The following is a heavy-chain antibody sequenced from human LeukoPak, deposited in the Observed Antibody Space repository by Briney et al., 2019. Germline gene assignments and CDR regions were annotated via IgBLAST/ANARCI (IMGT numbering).Heavy chain of an antibody. CDR2: INPNSGGT. Sequence: ASVKVSCKASGYTFTGYYMHWVRQAPGQGLEWMGWINPNSGGTNYAQKFRGRVTMTRDTSISTAYMELSRLRSDDTAVYYCARDPTASRWFDPWGQGTLVTVSS. J-gene: IGHJ5*02. CDR1: GYTFTGYY. V-gene: IGHV1-2*02. CDR3: ARDPTASRWFDP. D-gene: IGHD4-11*01.